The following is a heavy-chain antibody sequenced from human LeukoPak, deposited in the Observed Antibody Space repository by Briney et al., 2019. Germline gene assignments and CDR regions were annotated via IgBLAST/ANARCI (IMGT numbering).Heavy chain of an antibody. CDR1: GFTFSSYA. Sequence: GGSLRLSCAASGFTFSSYAMSWVRQAPGKGLEWVSAISGSGGSTYYADSVKGRFTISRDNSKNTLYLQMDSLRAEDTAVYYCAKAQGFIAAAGNFDYWGQGTLVTVSS. D-gene: IGHD6-13*01. CDR2: ISGSGGST. J-gene: IGHJ4*02. V-gene: IGHV3-23*01. CDR3: AKAQGFIAAAGNFDY.